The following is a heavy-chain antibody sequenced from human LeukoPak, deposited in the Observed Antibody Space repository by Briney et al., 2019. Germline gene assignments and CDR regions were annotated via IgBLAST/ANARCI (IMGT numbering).Heavy chain of an antibody. CDR1: GGSFSGYY. CDR2: INHSGST. Sequence: SSETLSLTCAVYGGSFSGYYWSWIRQPPGKGLEWIGEINHSGSTNYNPSLKSRVTISVDTSKNQFSLKLSSVTAADTAVYYCARAEDEFDIWGQGTMVTVSS. D-gene: IGHD5-24*01. CDR3: ARAEDEFDI. J-gene: IGHJ3*02. V-gene: IGHV4-34*01.